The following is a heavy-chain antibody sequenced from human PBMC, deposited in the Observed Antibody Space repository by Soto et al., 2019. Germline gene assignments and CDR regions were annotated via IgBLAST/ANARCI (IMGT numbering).Heavy chain of an antibody. Sequence: ASVKVSCKASGYTFTSYHISWVRQAPGQGLEWMGWISAYNGNTNYAQKLQGRVTMTTDTSTSTAYMDLRSLRSDDTAVYYCARVPHYYDSSGPPDIWGQGTMVTVSS. CDR1: GYTFTSYH. CDR3: ARVPHYYDSSGPPDI. V-gene: IGHV1-18*01. D-gene: IGHD3-22*01. CDR2: ISAYNGNT. J-gene: IGHJ3*02.